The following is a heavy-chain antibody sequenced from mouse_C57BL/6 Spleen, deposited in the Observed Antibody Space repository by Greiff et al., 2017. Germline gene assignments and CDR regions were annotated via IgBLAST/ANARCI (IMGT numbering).Heavy chain of an antibody. CDR3: ARDYYGSSYDSLDY. V-gene: IGHV1-80*01. D-gene: IGHD1-1*01. CDR1: GYAFSSYW. CDR2: IYPGDGDT. J-gene: IGHJ2*01. Sequence: QVQLQQSGAELVKPGASVKISCKASGYAFSSYWMNWVKQRPGKGLEWIGQIYPGDGDTNYNGKFKGKATLTADKSSSTAYMQLSSLTSEDSAVYVCARDYYGSSYDSLDYWGQGTTLTVSS.